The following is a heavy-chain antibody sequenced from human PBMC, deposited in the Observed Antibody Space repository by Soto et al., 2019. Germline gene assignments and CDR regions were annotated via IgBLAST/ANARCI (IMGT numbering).Heavy chain of an antibody. CDR3: ARDRALVPGIAVAGPWDY. CDR1: GGTFSSYA. V-gene: IGHV1-69*06. D-gene: IGHD6-19*01. Sequence: SVKVSCKASGGTFSSYAISWVRQAPGQGLEWMGGIIPIFGTANYAQKFQGRVTITADKATSTAYMELSSLRSEDTAVYYCARDRALVPGIAVAGPWDYWGQGTLVTVSS. CDR2: IIPIFGTA. J-gene: IGHJ4*02.